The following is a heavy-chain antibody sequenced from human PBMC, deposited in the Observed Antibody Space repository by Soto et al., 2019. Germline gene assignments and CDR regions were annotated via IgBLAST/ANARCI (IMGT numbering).Heavy chain of an antibody. CDR3: ARDRRQQLVYFDY. D-gene: IGHD6-13*01. Sequence: ASVKVSCKASGYTFSSHSTHWVRHAPGQRLEWMGWINGGNGDTKYSQKFQDRVTITRDTSASTAYMELSSLRSEDTAVYYCARDRRQQLVYFDYSAQRSPVTVSS. CDR2: INGGNGDT. J-gene: IGHJ4*02. V-gene: IGHV1-3*01. CDR1: GYTFSSHS.